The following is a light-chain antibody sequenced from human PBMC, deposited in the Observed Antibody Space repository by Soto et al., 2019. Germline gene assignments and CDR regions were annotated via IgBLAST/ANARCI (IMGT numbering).Light chain of an antibody. J-gene: IGLJ3*02. CDR1: SSDVGSYNY. Sequence: QSALTQPPSASGSPGPSVTISCTGTSSDVGSYNYVSWYQQHPGKALKLMIYEVSKRPSGVPIRFSGSKSGNTASLVVFGLQAEDEANDYYSSYAGSKVVFGGGTKLTVL. V-gene: IGLV2-8*01. CDR3: SSYAGSKVV. CDR2: EVS.